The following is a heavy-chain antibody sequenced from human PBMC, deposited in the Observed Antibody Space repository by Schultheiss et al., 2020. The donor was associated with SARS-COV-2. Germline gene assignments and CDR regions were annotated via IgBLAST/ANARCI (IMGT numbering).Heavy chain of an antibody. Sequence: GGSLRLSCAASGFTFSSYGMHWVRQAPGKGLEWVAVISYDGSNKYYADSVKGRFTISRDNAKNSLYLQMNSLRDEDTAVYYCARGGERGYRYGYWIDYWGQGTLVTVSS. CDR3: ARGGERGYRYGYWIDY. CDR2: ISYDGSNK. D-gene: IGHD5-18*01. V-gene: IGHV3-30*03. J-gene: IGHJ4*02. CDR1: GFTFSSYG.